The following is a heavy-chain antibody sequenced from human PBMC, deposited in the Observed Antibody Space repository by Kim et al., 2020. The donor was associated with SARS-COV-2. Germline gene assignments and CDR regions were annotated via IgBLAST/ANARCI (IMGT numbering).Heavy chain of an antibody. CDR2: IKQDGSEK. Sequence: GGSLRLSCAASGFTFSRYWMSWVRQAPGKGLQWVANIKQDGSEKYYVDSVKGRFTISRDNARNSLSLQMNSLRAEDTAVYYCARASKWEFLWGGYNFDYWGQGNLVTVSS. CDR3: ARASKWEFLWGGYNFDY. J-gene: IGHJ4*02. D-gene: IGHD1-26*01. CDR1: GFTFSRYW. V-gene: IGHV3-7*01.